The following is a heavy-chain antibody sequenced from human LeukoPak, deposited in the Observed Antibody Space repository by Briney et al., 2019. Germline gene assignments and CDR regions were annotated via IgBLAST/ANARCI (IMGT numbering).Heavy chain of an antibody. Sequence: SETLSPTCTVSGGSISSYYWSWIRQPPGKGLEWIGYIYYSGSTNYNPSLKSRVTISVDTSKNQFSLKLSSVTAADTAVYYCARDPLGGYDYYGMDVWGQGTTVTVSS. D-gene: IGHD2-15*01. V-gene: IGHV4-59*01. CDR2: IYYSGST. J-gene: IGHJ6*02. CDR3: ARDPLGGYDYYGMDV. CDR1: GGSISSYY.